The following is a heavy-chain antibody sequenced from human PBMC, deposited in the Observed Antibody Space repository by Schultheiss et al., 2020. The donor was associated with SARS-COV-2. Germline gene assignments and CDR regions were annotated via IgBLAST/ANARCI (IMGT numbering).Heavy chain of an antibody. V-gene: IGHV3-49*04. CDR1: GFTFSSYE. D-gene: IGHD2-15*01. CDR2: IRSKAYGGTT. J-gene: IGHJ4*02. Sequence: GESLKISCAASGFTFSSYEMNWVRQAPGKGLEWVGFIRSKAYGGTTEYAASVKGRFTISRDDSKSIAYLQMNSLKTEDTAVYYCNSRSCSGGRCYDYWGQGTLVTVSS. CDR3: NSRSCSGGRCYDY.